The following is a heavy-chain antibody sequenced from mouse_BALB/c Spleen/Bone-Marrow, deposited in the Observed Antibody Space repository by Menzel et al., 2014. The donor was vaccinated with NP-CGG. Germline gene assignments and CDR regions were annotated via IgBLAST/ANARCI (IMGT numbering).Heavy chain of an antibody. Sequence: VQLAESGAGLVQPGGSRKLSCAASGFTFRSFGMHWVRQAPEKGLEWVAYISSGSSTIYYADTVMGRFTISRDNPKNTLFLQMTSLRSGDTAMYYCARSGCSSGYFDYWGQGTPLTVSS. V-gene: IGHV5-17*02. D-gene: IGHD1-1*01. CDR2: ISSGSSTI. CDR1: GFTFRSFG. CDR3: ARSGCSSGYFDY. J-gene: IGHJ2*01.